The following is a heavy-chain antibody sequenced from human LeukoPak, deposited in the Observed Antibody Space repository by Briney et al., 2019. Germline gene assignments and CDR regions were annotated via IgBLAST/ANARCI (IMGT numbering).Heavy chain of an antibody. Sequence: PGGSLRLSCAASGFTFSSYGMHWVRQAPGKGLEWVAVISYDGSNKYYADSVKGRFTISRDNSKNTLYLQMNSLRAEDTAVYYCAKDRTAMVIRYYFDYRGQGTLVTVSS. CDR1: GFTFSSYG. V-gene: IGHV3-30*18. D-gene: IGHD5-18*01. CDR3: AKDRTAMVIRYYFDY. J-gene: IGHJ4*02. CDR2: ISYDGSNK.